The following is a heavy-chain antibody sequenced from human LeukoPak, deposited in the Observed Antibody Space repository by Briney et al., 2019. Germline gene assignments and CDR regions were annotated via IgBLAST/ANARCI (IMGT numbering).Heavy chain of an antibody. CDR2: INPSGGST. CDR1: GYTFTSHY. J-gene: IGHJ6*02. D-gene: IGHD3-9*01. CDR3: ARDLGDILTYYYYGMDV. V-gene: IGHV1-46*01. Sequence: GASVKVSCKASGYTFTSHYMHWVRQAPGQGLEWMGIINPSGGSTSYAQKFQGRVTMTRDTSTSTVYMELSSLRSEDTAVYYCARDLGDILTYYYYGMDVWGQGTTVTVSS.